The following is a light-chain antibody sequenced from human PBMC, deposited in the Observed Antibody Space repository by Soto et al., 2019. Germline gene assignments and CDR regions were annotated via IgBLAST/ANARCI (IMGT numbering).Light chain of an antibody. V-gene: IGKV1-39*01. Sequence: DLQMTQSPSSLSASVVDTFTITCLASQSISTYLNWYQQKPGEAPTLLVYDSSTLQSGVPSRFSGSGFGAEFTLTVSSLQPEDFATYYCQQSYSNPTWTFGQGTKVDI. CDR1: QSISTY. CDR3: QQSYSNPTWT. CDR2: DSS. J-gene: IGKJ1*01.